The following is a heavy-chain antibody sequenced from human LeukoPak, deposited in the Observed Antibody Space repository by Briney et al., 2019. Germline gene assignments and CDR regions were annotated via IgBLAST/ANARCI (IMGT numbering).Heavy chain of an antibody. CDR3: AHGSGWLYDY. J-gene: IGHJ4*02. V-gene: IGHV2-5*01. D-gene: IGHD6-19*01. CDR2: IYWNDDN. CDR1: GFSLSTRGVG. Sequence: SGPTLVNPTQTLTLTCTFSGFSLSTRGVGVGWIRQPPGKALEWLALIYWNDDNRYSPSLKSRLTITKDTSKNQVVLTMTNMDPVDTARYYCAHGSGWLYDYWGQGTLVTVSS.